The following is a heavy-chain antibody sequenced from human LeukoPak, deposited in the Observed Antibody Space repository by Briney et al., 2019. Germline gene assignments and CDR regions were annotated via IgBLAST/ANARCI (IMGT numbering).Heavy chain of an antibody. CDR3: ARFGYVAGLDL. V-gene: IGHV3-7*01. CDR1: GFSFNSYW. J-gene: IGHJ4*02. D-gene: IGHD3-10*01. CDR2: INPVGSDT. Sequence: GGSLRLSCAASGFSFNSYWMTWVRQAPGRGLEWVANINPVGSDTYYVDLVRGRFTISRDNAKNLVYLQMSSLRAEDTAVYSCARFGYVAGLDLWGQGTLVTVSS.